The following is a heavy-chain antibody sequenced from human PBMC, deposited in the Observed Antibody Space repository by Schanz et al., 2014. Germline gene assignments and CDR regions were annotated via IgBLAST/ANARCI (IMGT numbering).Heavy chain of an antibody. Sequence: VQLVESGGGLVEPGGSLGLSCAASGFPFSSHGMHWVRQAPAKGLEWVAVVGDTGTTKFYADSVKGRLTVSRDNSENTVYLEFHSLRSEDTALYYCAREAKWGQWYFDLWGRGSLVTVSS. J-gene: IGHJ2*01. CDR3: AREAKWGQWYFDL. CDR2: VGDTGTTK. CDR1: GFPFSSHG. V-gene: IGHV3-30*03. D-gene: IGHD1-26*01.